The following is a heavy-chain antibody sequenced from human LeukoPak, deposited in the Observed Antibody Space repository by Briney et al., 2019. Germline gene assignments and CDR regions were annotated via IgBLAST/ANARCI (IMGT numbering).Heavy chain of an antibody. CDR1: GFTLSSNY. Sequence: PGGSLRLSCAASGFTLSSNYMRWVRQAPGKGLEWVSVIYSGGSTYYADSVKGRFTISRDNSKNTLYLQMNSLRAEDTAVYYCARFKYSSSWYAPGEYWGQGTLVTVSS. CDR3: ARFKYSSSWYAPGEY. D-gene: IGHD6-13*01. J-gene: IGHJ4*02. CDR2: IYSGGST. V-gene: IGHV3-53*01.